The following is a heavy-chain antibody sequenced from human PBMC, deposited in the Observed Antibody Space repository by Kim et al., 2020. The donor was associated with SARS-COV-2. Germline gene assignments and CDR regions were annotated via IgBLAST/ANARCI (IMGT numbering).Heavy chain of an antibody. J-gene: IGHJ5*02. CDR3: ARVNEEEYEYYYDTLARWFEP. CDR1: GGSISSYY. V-gene: IGHV4-59*13. CDR2: IYYSGST. D-gene: IGHD3-22*01. Sequence: SETLSLTCTVSGGSISSYYWSWIRQPPGKGLEWIGYIYYSGSTNYNPSLKSRVTISVDTSKNQFSLKLSSVTAADTAVYYCARVNEEEYEYYYDTLARWFEPWGQGTLVTVSS.